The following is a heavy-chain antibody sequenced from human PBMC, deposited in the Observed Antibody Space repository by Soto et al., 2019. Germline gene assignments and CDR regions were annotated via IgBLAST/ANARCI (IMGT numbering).Heavy chain of an antibody. J-gene: IGHJ2*01. D-gene: IGHD1-1*01. V-gene: IGHV3-23*01. CDR3: VKDILDFVRGVYWYFEL. CDR1: GFTFSSYA. CDR2: ISGSGGST. Sequence: EVQLLESGGVLVQPGGSLRVSCAASGFTFSSYAMSWVRQAPGKGLEWVSGISGSGGSTYYADSVKGRFTISRDNSKNTLYLQMNSLRAEDTAVYYCVKDILDFVRGVYWYFELWGRGTLVTVSS.